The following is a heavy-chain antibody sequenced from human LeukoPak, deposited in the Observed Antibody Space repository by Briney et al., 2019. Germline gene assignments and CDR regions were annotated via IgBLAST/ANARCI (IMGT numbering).Heavy chain of an antibody. V-gene: IGHV4-34*01. J-gene: IGHJ4*02. CDR3: ARVGRRPFDY. CDR2: INHSGST. Sequence: SETLSLTCAVYGGSFSGYYWSWIRQPPGKGLEWIGEINHSGSTNYNPSLKSRVTISVDTSKNQFSLKLSSVTAADTAVHYCARVGRRPFDYWGQGTLVTVSS. CDR1: GGSFSGYY.